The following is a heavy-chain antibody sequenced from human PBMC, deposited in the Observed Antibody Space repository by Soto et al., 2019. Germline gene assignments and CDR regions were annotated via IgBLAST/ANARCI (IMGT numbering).Heavy chain of an antibody. Sequence: SVKVSCKASGGTFSSYTISWVRQAPGQGLEWMGRIIPILGIANYAQKFQGRVTITADKSTSTAYMELSSLRSEDTAVYYCASAPRYSSSWGHFDYWGQGTLVNVSS. CDR3: ASAPRYSSSWGHFDY. V-gene: IGHV1-69*02. D-gene: IGHD6-13*01. CDR2: IIPILGIA. CDR1: GGTFSSYT. J-gene: IGHJ4*02.